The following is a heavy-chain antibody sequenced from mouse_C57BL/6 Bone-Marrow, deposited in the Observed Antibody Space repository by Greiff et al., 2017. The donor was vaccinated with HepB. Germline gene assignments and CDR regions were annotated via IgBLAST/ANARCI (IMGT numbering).Heavy chain of an antibody. J-gene: IGHJ1*03. CDR1: GYAFSSSW. CDR3: ARGGLRRDWYFDV. CDR2: IYPGDGDT. V-gene: IGHV1-82*01. D-gene: IGHD2-4*01. Sequence: QVQLQQSGPELVKPGASVKISCKASGYAFSSSWMNWVKQRPGKGLEWIGRIYPGDGDTNYNGKFKGKATLTADKSSSTAYMQLSSLTSEDSAVYFCARGGLRRDWYFDVWGTGTTVTVSS.